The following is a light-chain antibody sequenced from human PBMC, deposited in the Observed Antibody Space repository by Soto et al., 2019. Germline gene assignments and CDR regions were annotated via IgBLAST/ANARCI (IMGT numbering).Light chain of an antibody. CDR3: QQTYSGFS. CDR1: QSISSW. J-gene: IGKJ3*01. V-gene: IGKV1-5*03. CDR2: KAS. Sequence: IQLTQSPSSLSASVGDRVTITCRASQSISSWLAWYQQKPGKAPKLLIYKASSLESGVPSRFSGRGSGTDFTLTIDSLQPEDIATYYCQQTYSGFSFGPGTKVDIK.